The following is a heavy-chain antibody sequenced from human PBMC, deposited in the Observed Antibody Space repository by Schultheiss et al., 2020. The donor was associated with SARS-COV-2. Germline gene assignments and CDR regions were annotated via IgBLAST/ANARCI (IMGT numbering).Heavy chain of an antibody. V-gene: IGHV3-15*01. D-gene: IGHD5-12*01. CDR2: IKSKTDGGTT. CDR1: GFTFSSYW. Sequence: GGSLRLSCAASGFTFSSYWMSWVRQAPGKGLEWVGRIKSKTDGGTTDYAAPVKGRFTISRDDSKNTLYLQMNSLRAEDTAVYYCTTDPWHGMDVWGQGTTVTVSS. CDR3: TTDPWHGMDV. J-gene: IGHJ6*02.